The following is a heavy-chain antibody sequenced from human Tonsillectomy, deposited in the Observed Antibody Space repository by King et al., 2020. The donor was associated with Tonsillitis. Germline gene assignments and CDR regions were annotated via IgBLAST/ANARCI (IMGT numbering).Heavy chain of an antibody. V-gene: IGHV1-69*12. D-gene: IGHD3-3*01. Sequence: VQLVQSGAEVKKPGSSVKVSCKASGGTFSSYAFSWVRQAPGQGLEWMGGIIPIFAIANYAQKFQGRVTITADESTSTAYMELSSLRSEDTAVYYCARGTTYYDFWSGYEDWYFDLWGRGTLVTVSS. CDR3: ARGTTYYDFWSGYEDWYFDL. J-gene: IGHJ2*01. CDR2: IIPIFAIA. CDR1: GGTFSSYA.